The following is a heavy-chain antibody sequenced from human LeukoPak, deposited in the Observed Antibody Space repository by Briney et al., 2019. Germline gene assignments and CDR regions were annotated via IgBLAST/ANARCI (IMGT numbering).Heavy chain of an antibody. CDR2: ISYDGSDQ. J-gene: IGHJ4*02. CDR3: AKSGYGSENKGYFDY. CDR1: GFTFSNYG. D-gene: IGHD3-10*01. V-gene: IGHV3-30*18. Sequence: PGRSLRLSCAASGFTFSNYGMHWVRQAPGKGLEWVAVISYDGSDQYYADSVKGRFTISRDNSKNTLYLQMNSLRAEDTAVYYCAKSGYGSENKGYFDYWGQGTLVTVSS.